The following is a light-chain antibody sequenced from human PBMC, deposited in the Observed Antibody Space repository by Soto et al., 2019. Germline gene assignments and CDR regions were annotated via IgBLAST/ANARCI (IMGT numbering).Light chain of an antibody. J-gene: IGLJ2*01. V-gene: IGLV2-14*01. CDR2: GVS. CDR3: SSYTSSSTLV. CDR1: SSDVGGYNY. Sequence: QSVLTQPASVSGSPGQSITISCAGTSSDVGGYNYVSWYQQHPGKAPKLMIYGVSNRPSGISNRFSGSKSGNTASLTISGLQAEDEADYYCSSYTSSSTLVFGGGTKLTVL.